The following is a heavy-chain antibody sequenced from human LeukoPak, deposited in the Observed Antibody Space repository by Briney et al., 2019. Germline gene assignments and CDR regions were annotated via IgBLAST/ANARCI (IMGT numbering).Heavy chain of an antibody. V-gene: IGHV4-39*01. J-gene: IGHJ6*03. Sequence: SETLSLTCTVSGGSISSSSYYWGWIRQPPGKGLEWIGSIYYSGSTYYNPSLKSRVTISVDTSKNQFSLKLSSVTAADTAVYYCARVVPGRWYYYYYYMDVWGKGTTVTISS. D-gene: IGHD2-15*01. CDR2: IYYSGST. CDR3: ARVVPGRWYYYYYYMDV. CDR1: GGSISSSSYY.